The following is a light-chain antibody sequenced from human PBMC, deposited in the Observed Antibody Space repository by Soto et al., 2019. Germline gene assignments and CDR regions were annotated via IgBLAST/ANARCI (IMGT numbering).Light chain of an antibody. CDR1: QSISTS. V-gene: IGKV1-39*01. Sequence: DIQLTQSPSSLSASVGDRVTITCRASQSISTSLNWYQQKPGKAPNLLIFTSSNLESGVPSRFSGSGSGTDFTLSISSLQPEDFATYYCQESYSSSWTFGQGTKVDIK. J-gene: IGKJ1*01. CDR2: TSS. CDR3: QESYSSSWT.